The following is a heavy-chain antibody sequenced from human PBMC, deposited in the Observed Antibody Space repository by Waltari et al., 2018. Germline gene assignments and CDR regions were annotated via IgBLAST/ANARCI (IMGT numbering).Heavy chain of an antibody. CDR3: AKKRTTYYDSSGGAFFDC. J-gene: IGHJ4*02. V-gene: IGHV3-9*01. CDR1: GFTFGNHA. D-gene: IGHD3-22*01. Sequence: EVQLVESGGDLVQPGRSLTLSCAASGFTFGNHAMQWVRQIPGKGLEWVSGISWNSGKTAYTDSVKGRLTISRDTAKNSLYLHMSSLRPEDTAVYYCAKKRTTYYDSSGGAFFDCWGQGTLVTVSS. CDR2: ISWNSGKT.